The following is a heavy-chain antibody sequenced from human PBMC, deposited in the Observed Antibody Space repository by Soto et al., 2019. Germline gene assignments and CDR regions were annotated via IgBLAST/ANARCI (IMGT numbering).Heavy chain of an antibody. CDR2: IIPIFGTP. V-gene: IGHV1-69*01. J-gene: IGHJ5*02. Sequence: QVQLVQSGAAVKKPGSSVKVSCKASGGTFSSYAISWVRQAPGQGLEWMGGIIPIFGTPNYAQKFQGRVKITADESTSTAYMELSSLRSEDTAVYYCARQIYSYGYLGSWFDPWGQGTLVTVSS. D-gene: IGHD5-18*01. CDR3: ARQIYSYGYLGSWFDP. CDR1: GGTFSSYA.